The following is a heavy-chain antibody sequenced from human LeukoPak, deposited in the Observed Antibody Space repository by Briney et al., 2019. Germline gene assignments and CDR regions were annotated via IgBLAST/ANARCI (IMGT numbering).Heavy chain of an antibody. J-gene: IGHJ5*02. V-gene: IGHV4-59*01. CDR3: ARDPGRRAAAGTINWFDP. CDR1: GGSISSYY. D-gene: IGHD6-13*01. CDR2: IYYSGST. Sequence: SETLSLTCTVSGGSISSYYWSWIRQPPGKGLEWIGYIYYSGSTNYNPSLKSRVTISVDTSKNQFSLKLSSVTAADTAVYYCARDPGRRAAAGTINWFDPWGQGTLVTVSS.